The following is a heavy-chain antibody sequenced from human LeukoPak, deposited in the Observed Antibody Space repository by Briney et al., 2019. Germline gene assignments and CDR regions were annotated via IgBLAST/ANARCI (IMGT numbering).Heavy chain of an antibody. D-gene: IGHD3-10*01. CDR1: GYTFTGYY. J-gene: IGHJ4*02. V-gene: IGHV1-2*02. Sequence: GASVKVSCKASGYTFTGYYMHWVRQAPGQGLEWMGWINPNSGGTNYAQKFQGRVTMTRDTSISTAYMELSRLRSDDTAVYYCAAFGMAEGTIPKFDYWGQGTLVTVSS. CDR3: AAFGMAEGTIPKFDY. CDR2: INPNSGGT.